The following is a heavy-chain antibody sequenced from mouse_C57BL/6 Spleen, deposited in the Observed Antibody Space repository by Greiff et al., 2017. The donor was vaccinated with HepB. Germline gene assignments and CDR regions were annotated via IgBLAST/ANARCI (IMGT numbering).Heavy chain of an antibody. CDR1: GFTFSSYA. D-gene: IGHD2-2*01. J-gene: IGHJ4*01. CDR2: ISDGGSYT. Sequence: EVHLVESGGGLVKPGGSLKLSCAASGFTFSSYAMSWVRQTPEKRLEWVATISDGGSYTYYPDNVKGRFTISRDNAKNNLYLQMSHLKSEDTAMYYCARDEVTTDYAMDYWGQGTSVTVSS. CDR3: ARDEVTTDYAMDY. V-gene: IGHV5-4*01.